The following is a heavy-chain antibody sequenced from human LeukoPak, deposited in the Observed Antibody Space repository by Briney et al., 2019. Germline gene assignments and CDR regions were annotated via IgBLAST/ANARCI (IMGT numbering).Heavy chain of an antibody. D-gene: IGHD2-2*01. CDR3: ARKASIRGGFH. Sequence: SETLSLTCAVYGGSFSGYYWSWLRQSPGKGLEWIGEINHSGSTNYNPSLKSRITISVDTSKNQFSLKLISVTAAVTAVYYCARKASIRGGFHWSQGTLVTVSS. CDR2: INHSGST. CDR1: GGSFSGYY. J-gene: IGHJ4*02. V-gene: IGHV4-34*01.